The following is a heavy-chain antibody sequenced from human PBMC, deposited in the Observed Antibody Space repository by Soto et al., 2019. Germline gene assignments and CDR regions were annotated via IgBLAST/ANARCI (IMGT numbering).Heavy chain of an antibody. V-gene: IGHV3-7*01. CDR1: GFTFSSYW. CDR2: IKQDGSEK. CDR3: ARETHIVVVTAIQDAFDI. Sequence: GGSLRLSCAASGFTFSSYWMSWVRQAPGKGLEWVANIKQDGSEKYYVDSVKGRFTISRDNAKNSLYLQMNSLRAEDTAVYYCARETHIVVVTAIQDAFDIWGQGTMVTVSS. J-gene: IGHJ3*02. D-gene: IGHD2-21*02.